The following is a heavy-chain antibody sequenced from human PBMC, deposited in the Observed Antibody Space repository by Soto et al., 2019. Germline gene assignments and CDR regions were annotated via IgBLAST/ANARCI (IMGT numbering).Heavy chain of an antibody. J-gene: IGHJ6*02. CDR3: ARHVGYYGMDV. CDR2: IYYSGST. V-gene: IGHV4-31*03. Sequence: QVQLQESGPGLVKPSQTLSLTCTVSGGSISSGGYYWIWNRQHPGKGLEWVGYIYYSGSTYYNPSLKIRVTISVDTSQNHFSLKLSSVTAADTAVYYCARHVGYYGMDVWGQGTTGVFSS. CDR1: GGSISSGGYY. D-gene: IGHD3-10*02.